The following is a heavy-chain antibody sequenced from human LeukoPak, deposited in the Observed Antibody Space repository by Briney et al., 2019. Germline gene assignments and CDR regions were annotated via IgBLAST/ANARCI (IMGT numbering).Heavy chain of an antibody. CDR1: AFTFSSYG. CDR2: MQYDGSNE. J-gene: IGHJ4*02. Sequence: GGSLRLSCAASAFTFSSYGMHWVRQAPGKGLEWVAFMQYDGSNEYYADSVKGRFTISRDNSKNTLYLQMHSLRAEDTAVYYCAKSPTYYYDTNNYKAPFDYWGQGTLVTVSS. CDR3: AKSPTYYYDTNNYKAPFDY. V-gene: IGHV3-30*02. D-gene: IGHD3-22*01.